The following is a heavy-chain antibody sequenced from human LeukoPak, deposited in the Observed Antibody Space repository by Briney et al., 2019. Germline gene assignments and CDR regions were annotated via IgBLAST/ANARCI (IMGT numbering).Heavy chain of an antibody. CDR1: GFTFSSFA. CDR2: ISGSGGGT. V-gene: IGHV3-23*01. CDR3: AKDGPGAPYFDY. D-gene: IGHD1-26*01. J-gene: IGHJ4*02. Sequence: GGSLRLSCAASGFTFSSFAMSWLRQAPGKGLEWVSSISGSGGGTYYAESVKGRFTISRDNSKNTLYLQMNSLRAEDTAVYYCAKDGPGAPYFDYWGQGTLVTVSS.